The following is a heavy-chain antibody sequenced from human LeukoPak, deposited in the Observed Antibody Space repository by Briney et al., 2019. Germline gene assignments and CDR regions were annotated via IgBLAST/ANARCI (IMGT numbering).Heavy chain of an antibody. V-gene: IGHV3-7*01. CDR3: ARAREITVSGTDYFDY. CDR1: GFSLSNYW. CDR2: IKHDGSGP. J-gene: IGHJ4*02. D-gene: IGHD6-19*01. Sequence: GGSLTLSCAVSGFSLSNYWMTWVRQAPGKGLEWVANIKHDGSGPSYLDSVRGRFIISRDNARNSLSLQMTSLRAEDTAVYYCARAREITVSGTDYFDYWGQGTLVTVSS.